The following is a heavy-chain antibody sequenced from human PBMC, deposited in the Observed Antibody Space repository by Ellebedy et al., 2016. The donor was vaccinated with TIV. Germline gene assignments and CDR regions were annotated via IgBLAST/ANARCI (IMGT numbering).Heavy chain of an antibody. J-gene: IGHJ4*02. CDR3: ARAGPDIVVVPAAMGWVNDY. CDR1: GFTFSSYS. Sequence: PGGSLRLSCAASGFTFSSYSMNWVRQAPGKGLEWVSSISSSSSYIYYADSVKGRFTISRDNAKNSLYLQMNSLRAEDTAVYYCARAGPDIVVVPAAMGWVNDYWGQGTLVTVSS. CDR2: ISSSSSYI. V-gene: IGHV3-21*01. D-gene: IGHD2-2*01.